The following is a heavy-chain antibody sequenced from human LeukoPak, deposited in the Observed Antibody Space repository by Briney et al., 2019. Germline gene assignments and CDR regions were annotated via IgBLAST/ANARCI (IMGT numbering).Heavy chain of an antibody. Sequence: GGSLRLSCAASGFDFNIAWMSWVRQAPGKGLEWVSYIRSSDNSIQYADSVKGRFTISTGIPKNSLYLQMNGLTDEDTAVYYCARDENYAFDYWGQGTLVTVSS. D-gene: IGHD1-7*01. CDR3: ARDENYAFDY. CDR2: IRSSDNSI. J-gene: IGHJ4*02. CDR1: GFDFNIAW. V-gene: IGHV3-48*02.